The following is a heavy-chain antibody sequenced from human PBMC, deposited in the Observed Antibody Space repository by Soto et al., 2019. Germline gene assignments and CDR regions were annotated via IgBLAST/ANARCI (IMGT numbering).Heavy chain of an antibody. D-gene: IGHD3-10*01. V-gene: IGHV1-2*04. J-gene: IGHJ5*02. CDR2: INPNSGGT. CDR3: ARAGPISSGSYYWFDP. CDR1: GYTFTGYY. Sequence: QVQLVQSGAEVKKPGASVKVSCKASGYTFTGYYMHWVRQAPGQGLEWRGWINPNSGGTNYAQKFQGWVTMTRDTSISTAYMELSRLRSDDTAVYYCARAGPISSGSYYWFDPWGQGTLVTVSS.